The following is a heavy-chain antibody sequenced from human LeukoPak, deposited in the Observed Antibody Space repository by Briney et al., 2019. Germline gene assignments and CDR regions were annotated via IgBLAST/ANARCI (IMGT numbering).Heavy chain of an antibody. V-gene: IGHV3-9*03. D-gene: IGHD5-18*01. CDR3: AKDSGIQSFDY. CDR1: GFTFDDYA. CDR2: ISWNSGSI. J-gene: IGHJ4*02. Sequence: GGSLRLSCAASGFTFDDYAMHWVRQAPGKGLEWVSGISWNSGSIGYADSVKGRFTISRDNAKNSLYLQMNSLRAEDMALYYCAKDSGIQSFDYGGQGTLVTVSS.